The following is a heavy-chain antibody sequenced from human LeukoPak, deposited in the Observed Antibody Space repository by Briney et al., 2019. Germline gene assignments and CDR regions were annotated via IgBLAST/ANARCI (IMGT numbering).Heavy chain of an antibody. D-gene: IGHD6-13*01. CDR2: ISWSSGSI. V-gene: IGHV3-9*01. Sequence: PGGSLRLSCAASGFTFNDYAMHWVRQAPGKGLEWVSGISWSSGSIGYADSVKGRFTISRDNAKNSLYLQMNSLRAEDTALYCCAKAYSSSWYETIDYWGQGTLVTVSS. J-gene: IGHJ4*02. CDR1: GFTFNDYA. CDR3: AKAYSSSWYETIDY.